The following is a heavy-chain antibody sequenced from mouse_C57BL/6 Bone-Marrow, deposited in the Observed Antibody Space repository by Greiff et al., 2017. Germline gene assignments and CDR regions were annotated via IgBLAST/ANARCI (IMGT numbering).Heavy chain of an antibody. D-gene: IGHD1-1*01. J-gene: IGHJ1*03. CDR3: ARFITTVVAHWYFDV. CDR1: GYTFTSYW. CDR2: IDPSDSYT. Sequence: QVQLQQPGAELVMPGASVKLSCKASGYTFTSYWMHWVKQRPGQGLEWIGEIDPSDSYTNYNQKFKGKSTLTVDKSSSTAYMQLSSLTSEDSAVDYCARFITTVVAHWYFDVWGTGTTGTVSS. V-gene: IGHV1-69*01.